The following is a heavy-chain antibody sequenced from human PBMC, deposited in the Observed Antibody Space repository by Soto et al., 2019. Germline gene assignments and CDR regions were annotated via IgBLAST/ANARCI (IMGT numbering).Heavy chain of an antibody. J-gene: IGHJ3*02. CDR1: GYSFTSYW. CDR2: IYPGDSDT. D-gene: IGHD3-22*01. CDR3: ATQDYYDSSGPPRGDI. V-gene: IGHV5-51*01. Sequence: GESLKISCKGSGYSFTSYWIGWVCQMPGKGLEWMGIIYPGDSDTRYSPSFQGQVTISADKSISTAYLQWSSLKASDTAMYYCATQDYYDSSGPPRGDIWGQGTMVTVSS.